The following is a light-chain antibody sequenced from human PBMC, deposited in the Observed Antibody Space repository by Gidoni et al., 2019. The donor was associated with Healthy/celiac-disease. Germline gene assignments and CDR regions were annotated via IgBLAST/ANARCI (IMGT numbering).Light chain of an antibody. Sequence: DIQMTQSPSTLSASVGDRVTITCRASQSISSWLASYQQKTGKAPKLLIYKASSLESGVPSRFSGSGSGTEFTLTISSLQPDDFATYYCQQYNSYSWTFGQGTKVEIK. CDR1: QSISSW. J-gene: IGKJ1*01. V-gene: IGKV1-5*03. CDR3: QQYNSYSWT. CDR2: KAS.